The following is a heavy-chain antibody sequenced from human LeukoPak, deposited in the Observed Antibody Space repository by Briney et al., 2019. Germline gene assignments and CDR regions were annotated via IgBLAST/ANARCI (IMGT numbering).Heavy chain of an antibody. V-gene: IGHV4-39*07. J-gene: IGHJ3*02. CDR1: GGSISSSSYY. CDR3: ARDPYPHAFDI. D-gene: IGHD2-2*02. Sequence: SETLSLTCTVSGGSISSSSYYWGWIRQPPGKGLEWIGSIYYSGGTYYNPSLKSRVTISVDTSKNQFSLKLSSVTAADTAVYYCARDPYPHAFDIWGQGTMVTVSS. CDR2: IYYSGGT.